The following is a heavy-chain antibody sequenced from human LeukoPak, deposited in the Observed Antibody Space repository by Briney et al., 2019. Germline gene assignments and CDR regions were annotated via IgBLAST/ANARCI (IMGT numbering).Heavy chain of an antibody. CDR2: IYYSGST. V-gene: IGHV4-39*01. CDR1: GASISSSSYY. CDR3: ARLLLGASGSEFDP. Sequence: PSETLSLTCTVSGASISSSSYYWGWIRQPPGKGLEWIGSIYYSGSTYYNPSPKSRVTISVDTSKNQLSLKLSSVTAADTAVYYCARLLLGASGSEFDPWGQGTLVTVSS. J-gene: IGHJ5*02. D-gene: IGHD3-10*01.